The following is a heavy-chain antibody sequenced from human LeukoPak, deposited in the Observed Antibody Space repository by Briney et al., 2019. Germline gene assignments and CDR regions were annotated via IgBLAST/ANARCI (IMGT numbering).Heavy chain of an antibody. J-gene: IGHJ4*02. D-gene: IGHD3-22*01. CDR2: INHSGST. Sequence: SETLSLTCAVYGGSFSGYYWSWIRQPPGKGLEWIGEINHSGSTNYNPSLKSRVTISVDTSKNQFSLKLSSVTAADTAVYYCARVPPAPGSSGYLYYFDYWGQGTLVTVSS. V-gene: IGHV4-34*01. CDR3: ARVPPAPGSSGYLYYFDY. CDR1: GGSFSGYY.